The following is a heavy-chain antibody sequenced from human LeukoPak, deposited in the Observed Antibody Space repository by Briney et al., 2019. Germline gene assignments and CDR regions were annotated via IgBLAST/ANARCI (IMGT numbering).Heavy chain of an antibody. D-gene: IGHD1-26*01. CDR3: ARQRYSGSYYGVQWDAFDI. J-gene: IGHJ3*02. Sequence: KPSETLSLTCTVSGASVSSASYWSWIRQPPGKGVEWIAHIYNGVNTNYNPSLKSRVTISVDTSKNQFSLKLSSVTAADTAVFYCARQRYSGSYYGVQWDAFDIWGQGTMVTVSS. CDR1: GASVSSASY. V-gene: IGHV4-61*01. CDR2: IYNGVNT.